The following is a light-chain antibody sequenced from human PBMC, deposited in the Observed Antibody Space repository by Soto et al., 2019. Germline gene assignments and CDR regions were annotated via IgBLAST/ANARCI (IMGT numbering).Light chain of an antibody. CDR3: SSYTSSSTLDD. V-gene: IGLV2-14*01. CDR1: SSGVGGYNY. J-gene: IGLJ1*01. CDR2: DVS. Sequence: VLTQPASVSGSPGQSITISCTGTSSGVGGYNYVSWYQQHPGKAPKLMIYDVSNRPSGVSNRFSGSKSGNTASLTISGLQAEDEADYYCSSYTSSSTLDDFGTGTKVTV.